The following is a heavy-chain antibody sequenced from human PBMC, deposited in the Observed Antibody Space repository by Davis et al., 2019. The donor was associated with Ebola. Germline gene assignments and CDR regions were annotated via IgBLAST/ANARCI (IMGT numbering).Heavy chain of an antibody. Sequence: MPSETLSLTCTVSGGSISSSSYYWGWIRQPPGKGLEWIGSIYYSGSTYYNPSLKSRVTISVDTSKNQFSLKLSSVTAADTAVYYCARRVTMIVVVIHDAFDIWGQGTMVTVSS. J-gene: IGHJ3*02. V-gene: IGHV4-39*01. CDR2: IYYSGST. CDR1: GGSISSSSYY. CDR3: ARRVTMIVVVIHDAFDI. D-gene: IGHD3-22*01.